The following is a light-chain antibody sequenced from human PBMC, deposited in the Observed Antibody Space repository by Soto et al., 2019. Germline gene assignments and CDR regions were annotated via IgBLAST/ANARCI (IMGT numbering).Light chain of an antibody. CDR2: GAS. J-gene: IGKJ3*01. Sequence: EIVLTQSPATLSVSPGEGATLSCRASQSISSTLVSWYQQNPGQSPSLLMYGASSRATGIPDRFSGSGSGTDFTLTISRLEPEDFAVYYCHQYESSRLTFGPGTKLDI. CDR3: HQYESSRLT. CDR1: QSISSTL. V-gene: IGKV3-20*01.